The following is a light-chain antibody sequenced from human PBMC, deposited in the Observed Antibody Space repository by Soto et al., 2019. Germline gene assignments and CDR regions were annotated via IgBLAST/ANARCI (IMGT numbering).Light chain of an antibody. V-gene: IGKV1-5*01. Sequence: DIQMTQSPPTLSASVGDRVTITCRASQSISSWLAWYQQRPGKAPTLLIYDVSSLESGVPSRFSGSGSGTEFTLTSSSLQPEDFATYYWQHYTNYPWTFGQGTKVEIK. CDR3: QHYTNYPWT. J-gene: IGKJ1*01. CDR2: DVS. CDR1: QSISSW.